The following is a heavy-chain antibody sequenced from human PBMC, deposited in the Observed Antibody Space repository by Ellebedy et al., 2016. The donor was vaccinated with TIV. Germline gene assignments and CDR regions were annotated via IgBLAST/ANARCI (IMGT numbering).Heavy chain of an antibody. J-gene: IGHJ4*02. CDR3: AKGRSGTYIHHAFDY. D-gene: IGHD1-14*01. Sequence: PGGSLRLSCAASGFTFSNSAMSWVRQAPGKGLEWVSGFGVSGDTTYYADSVKGRFTISRDNSRNTLYLQMNSLRADDKAIYYCAKGRSGTYIHHAFDYWGQGTLVTVSS. CDR2: FGVSGDTT. CDR1: GFTFSNSA. V-gene: IGHV3-23*01.